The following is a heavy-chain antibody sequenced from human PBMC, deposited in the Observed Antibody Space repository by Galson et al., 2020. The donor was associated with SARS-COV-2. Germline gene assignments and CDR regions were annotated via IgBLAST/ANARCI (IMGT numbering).Heavy chain of an antibody. CDR1: GFSFSAYW. Sequence: QLGGSLRLSCAASGFSFSAYWMTWVRQAPGKGLEWVVNIKPDGSDKYYVDSVKGRFTVSRDNAKNSLYLQMNSLRAEDTAVYYCARGYFYGSGSFDSWGQGTLVTVSS. J-gene: IGHJ5*01. D-gene: IGHD3-10*01. CDR2: IKPDGSDK. V-gene: IGHV3-7*04. CDR3: ARGYFYGSGSFDS.